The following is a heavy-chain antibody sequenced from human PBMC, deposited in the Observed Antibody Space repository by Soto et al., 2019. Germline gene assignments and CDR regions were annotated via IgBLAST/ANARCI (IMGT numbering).Heavy chain of an antibody. CDR3: ARDGRYYDSQPYFDY. D-gene: IGHD3-22*01. CDR2: ISYDGSNK. V-gene: IGHV3-30*04. Sequence: GGSLRLSCAASGFTFSSYAMHWVRQAPGKGLEWVAVISYDGSNKYYADSVKGRFTISRDNSKNTLYLQMNSLRAEDTAVYYCARDGRYYDSQPYFDYWGQGTLVTVSS. J-gene: IGHJ4*02. CDR1: GFTFSSYA.